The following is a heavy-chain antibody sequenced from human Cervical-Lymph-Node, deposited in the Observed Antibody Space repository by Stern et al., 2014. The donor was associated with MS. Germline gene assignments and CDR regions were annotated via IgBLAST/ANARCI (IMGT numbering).Heavy chain of an antibody. CDR2: ISSSSSYI. D-gene: IGHD2-2*01. J-gene: IGHJ4*02. CDR1: GFTFRSYS. V-gene: IGHV3-21*01. Sequence: EVHLVESGGGLVKPGGSLRLSCAASGFTFRSYSMNWVRQAPGKGLERVSSISSSSSYIYYADSVKGRFTISRDNAKNSLYLQMNSLRAEDTAVYYCASTIGGYCSSTSCPGGYWGQGTLVTVSS. CDR3: ASTIGGYCSSTSCPGGY.